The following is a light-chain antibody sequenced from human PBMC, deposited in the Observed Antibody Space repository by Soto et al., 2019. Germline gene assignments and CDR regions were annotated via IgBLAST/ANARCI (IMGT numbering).Light chain of an antibody. CDR1: SSNIGLND. Sequence: QSVLTQPPSASGTPGQTVTISCSGSSSNIGLNDVHWYRQLSGTAPQIPIYDTNQQATGVPDRFSGSRSGTSASLAIHGLQSEDEADYHCAAWDDSLNGPVFGGGTKLTVL. CDR2: DTN. V-gene: IGLV1-44*01. J-gene: IGLJ2*01. CDR3: AAWDDSLNGPV.